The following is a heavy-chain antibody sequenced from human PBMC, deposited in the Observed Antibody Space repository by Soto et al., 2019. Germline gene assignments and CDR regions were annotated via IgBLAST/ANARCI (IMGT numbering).Heavy chain of an antibody. CDR2: IIPIFGTA. V-gene: IGHV1-69*13. CDR3: AREYYYDSSGPANAFDI. Sequence: PVRVSCKASGGTFSSYAISWVRQAPGQGLEWMGGIIPIFGTANYAQKFQGRVTITADESTSTAYMELSSLRSEDTAVYYCAREYYYDSSGPANAFDIWGQGTMVTVSS. D-gene: IGHD3-22*01. J-gene: IGHJ3*02. CDR1: GGTFSSYA.